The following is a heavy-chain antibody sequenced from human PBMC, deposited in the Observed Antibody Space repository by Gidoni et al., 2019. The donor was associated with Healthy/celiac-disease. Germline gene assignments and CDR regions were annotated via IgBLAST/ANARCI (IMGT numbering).Heavy chain of an antibody. Sequence: QVQLVQSGAEVKKPRASVKVSCKASGYTFTGYYMHWVRQAPGQGREWMGWINPSSGGTNYAQKFQGRVTMTRDTSISTAYMELSRLRSDDTAVYYCASLTRLRLGELPADWGQGTLVTVSS. V-gene: IGHV1-2*02. D-gene: IGHD3-16*01. J-gene: IGHJ4*02. CDR1: GYTFTGYY. CDR2: INPSSGGT. CDR3: ASLTRLRLGELPAD.